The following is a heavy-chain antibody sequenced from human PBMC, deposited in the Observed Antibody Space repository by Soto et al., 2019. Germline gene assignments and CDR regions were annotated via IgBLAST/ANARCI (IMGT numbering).Heavy chain of an antibody. CDR1: GGSISSYY. V-gene: IGHV4-59*01. Sequence: SETLSLTCTVSGGSISSYYWSWIRQPPGKGLEWIGYIYYSGSTNYNPSLKSRVTISVDTSKNQFSLKLSSVTAADTAVYYCARELVAGYSYGTTMDVWGQGTTVTVSS. D-gene: IGHD5-18*01. CDR3: ARELVAGYSYGTTMDV. CDR2: IYYSGST. J-gene: IGHJ6*02.